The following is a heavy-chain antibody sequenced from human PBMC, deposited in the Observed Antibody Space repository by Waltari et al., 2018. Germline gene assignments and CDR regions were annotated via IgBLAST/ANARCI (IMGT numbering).Heavy chain of an antibody. Sequence: QVQLVESGGGVVQPGRSLRLSCAASGFTFSSYGRHWVRQAPGKGLEWGEVIWYDGSNKYYADSVKGRFTISRDNSKNTLYLQMNSLRAEDTAVYYCARVVPGSGTHYPHYFNYFGMDVWGQGTTVTVSS. V-gene: IGHV3-33*01. J-gene: IGHJ6*02. CDR1: GFTFSSYG. CDR2: IWYDGSNK. D-gene: IGHD3-10*01. CDR3: ARVVPGSGTHYPHYFNYFGMDV.